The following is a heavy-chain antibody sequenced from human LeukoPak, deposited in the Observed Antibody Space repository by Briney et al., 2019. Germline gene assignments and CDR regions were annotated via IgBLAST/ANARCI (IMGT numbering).Heavy chain of an antibody. J-gene: IGHJ4*02. CDR3: ARGGGYDFSGSFDC. CDR2: IYYSGST. Sequence: SETLSLTCTVSGGSISSFYWSWLRQPPGKGLEWIGYIYYSGSTNYNPSLKSRVTISVDTSKNQFSLKLSSVTAADAAVYYCARGGGYDFSGSFDCWGQGTLVTVSS. D-gene: IGHD3-3*01. V-gene: IGHV4-59*01. CDR1: GGSISSFY.